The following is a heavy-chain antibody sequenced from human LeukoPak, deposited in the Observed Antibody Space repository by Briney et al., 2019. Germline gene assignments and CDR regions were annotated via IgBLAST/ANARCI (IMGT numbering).Heavy chain of an antibody. D-gene: IGHD6-19*01. Sequence: SGTLSLTCAVSGGSISSSNWWSWVRQPPGKGLECIGEIYHSGSTNYNPSLKSRVTISVDKSKNQFSLKLSSVTAADTAVYYCASASIAVAGTYYFDYWGQGTLVTVSS. CDR2: IYHSGST. CDR3: ASASIAVAGTYYFDY. V-gene: IGHV4-4*02. CDR1: GGSISSSNW. J-gene: IGHJ4*02.